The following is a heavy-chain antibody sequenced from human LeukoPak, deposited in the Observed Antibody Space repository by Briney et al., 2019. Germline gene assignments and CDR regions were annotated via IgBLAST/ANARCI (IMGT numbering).Heavy chain of an antibody. D-gene: IGHD5-18*01. CDR3: AKGLSSGVDTYYFDY. J-gene: IGHJ4*02. Sequence: PGGSLRLSCAASGFTFSSYAMSWVRQAPGKGLEWVSAISDSGGSTYYADSVKGRFTISRDNSKNTLFLQMNSLRAEDTAVYYCAKGLSSGVDTYYFDYWGQGTLVTVSS. V-gene: IGHV3-23*01. CDR2: ISDSGGST. CDR1: GFTFSSYA.